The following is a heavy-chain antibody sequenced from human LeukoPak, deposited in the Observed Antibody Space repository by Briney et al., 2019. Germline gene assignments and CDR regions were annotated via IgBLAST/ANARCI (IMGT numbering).Heavy chain of an antibody. CDR3: ARRAGYSSYYFDY. J-gene: IGHJ4*02. Sequence: SETLSLTCTVSGGSISSSSYYWGWIRQPPGKGLEWIGSIYYSGGTYYNPSLKSRVTISVDTSKNQFSLKLSSVTAADTAVYYCARRAGYSSYYFDYWGQGTLVTVSS. D-gene: IGHD2-15*01. CDR2: IYYSGGT. CDR1: GGSISSSSYY. V-gene: IGHV4-39*01.